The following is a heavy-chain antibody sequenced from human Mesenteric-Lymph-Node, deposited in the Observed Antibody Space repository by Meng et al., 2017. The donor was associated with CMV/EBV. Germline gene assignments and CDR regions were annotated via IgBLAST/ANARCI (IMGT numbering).Heavy chain of an antibody. CDR1: GFTVSSNF. V-gene: IGHV3-53*01. CDR3: ARNRRSCNSVSCYGYYGMDV. Sequence: GESLKISCAASGFTVSSNFMSWVRQAPGKGLEWVSVIYSGGTIKYADSVKGRFTISRDSSENTLYPQIDSLRVEDTAVYFCARNRRSCNSVSCYGYYGMDVWGQGTTVTVSS. J-gene: IGHJ6*02. D-gene: IGHD2-2*01. CDR2: IYSGGTI.